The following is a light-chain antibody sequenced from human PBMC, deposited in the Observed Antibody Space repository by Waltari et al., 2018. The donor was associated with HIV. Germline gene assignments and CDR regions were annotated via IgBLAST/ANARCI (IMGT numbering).Light chain of an antibody. Sequence: QSVLTQPPPVSGALGQRLTISSTGSRTNLRAGHDVRRYQQLPGTAPKLLIYSNIMRPSGVPDRFSASRSGTAASLAITGLRPEDDADYYCQSYDTSLSVNYVFGTGTKVTVL. V-gene: IGLV1-40*01. CDR1: RTNLRAGHD. CDR2: SNI. J-gene: IGLJ1*01. CDR3: QSYDTSLSVNYV.